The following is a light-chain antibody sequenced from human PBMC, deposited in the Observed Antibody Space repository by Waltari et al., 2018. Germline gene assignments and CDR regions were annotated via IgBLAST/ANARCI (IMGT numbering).Light chain of an antibody. Sequence: EIVMTQSPATLSVSPGERATLSCRASQSVSPNLAWYQQKPGQAPRLLIYGASTSATGIPARFSGSGSGTEFTLIISSLQSEDFAVYYCQHYNNWPPYTFGQGTKLEIK. CDR2: GAS. CDR1: QSVSPN. CDR3: QHYNNWPPYT. J-gene: IGKJ2*01. V-gene: IGKV3-15*01.